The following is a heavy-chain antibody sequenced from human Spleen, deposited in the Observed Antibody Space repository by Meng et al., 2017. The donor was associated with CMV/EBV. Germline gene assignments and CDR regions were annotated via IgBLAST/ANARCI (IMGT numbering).Heavy chain of an antibody. V-gene: IGHV4-34*01. Sequence: GSLRLSCAVYGGSFSGYYWSWIRQPPGKGLEWIGEINHSGSTNYNPSLKSRVTISVDTSKNQFSLKLSSVTAADTAVYYCARVLGSTIFGVVINYGMDVWGQGTTVTVSS. CDR2: INHSGST. D-gene: IGHD3-3*01. CDR1: GGSFSGYY. J-gene: IGHJ6*02. CDR3: ARVLGSTIFGVVINYGMDV.